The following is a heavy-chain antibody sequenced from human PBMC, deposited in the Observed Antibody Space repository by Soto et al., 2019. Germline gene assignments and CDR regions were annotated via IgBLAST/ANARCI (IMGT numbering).Heavy chain of an antibody. CDR3: ARPVRGVTQGYWFDP. J-gene: IGHJ5*02. D-gene: IGHD3-10*02. CDR2: INAGNGNT. Sequence: GASVKVSCKASGYTFTSYAMHWVRQAPGQRLEWMGWINAGNGNTKYSQKFQGRVTITRDTSASTAYMELSSLRSEDTAVYYCARPVRGVTQGYWFDPWGQGTLVTVSS. V-gene: IGHV1-3*01. CDR1: GYTFTSYA.